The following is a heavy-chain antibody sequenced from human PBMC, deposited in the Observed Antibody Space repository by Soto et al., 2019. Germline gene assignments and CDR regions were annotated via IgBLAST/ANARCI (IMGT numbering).Heavy chain of an antibody. D-gene: IGHD3-10*01. CDR3: AKVWLGVQAFDI. CDR1: GFTFSTNA. J-gene: IGHJ3*02. Sequence: LRLSCAASGFTFSTNAMSWVRQAPEKGLEWASTISGSGANTYYADSVKGRFTISRDNSKNTLYLQMNSLRVKDTAVYYCAKVWLGVQAFDIWGQGTMVTTSS. CDR2: ISGSGANT. V-gene: IGHV3-23*01.